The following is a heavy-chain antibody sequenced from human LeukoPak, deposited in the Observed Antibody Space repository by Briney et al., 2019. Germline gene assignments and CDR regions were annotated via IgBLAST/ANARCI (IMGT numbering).Heavy chain of an antibody. D-gene: IGHD3/OR15-3a*01. CDR1: GGSISSYY. J-gene: IGHJ5*02. Sequence: PSETLSLTCTASGGSISSYYWSWIRQPPGKGLEWVGYIYYSGSTDYNPSLKSRVTISVDTSKNQFSLKLSSVTAADTAVYYCARDGVAEDLDTNNWFDPWGQGTLATVSS. CDR2: IYYSGST. V-gene: IGHV4-59*01. CDR3: ARDGVAEDLDTNNWFDP.